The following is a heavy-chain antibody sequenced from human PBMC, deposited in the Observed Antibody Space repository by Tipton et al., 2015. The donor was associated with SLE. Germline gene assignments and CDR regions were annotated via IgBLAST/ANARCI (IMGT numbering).Heavy chain of an antibody. CDR1: GDSIRRRF. J-gene: IGHJ6*03. V-gene: IGHV4-59*11. CDR3: ARDVRDYYYDYMDV. CDR2: IFYSGRT. Sequence: TLSLTCTVSGDSIRRRFWSWIRQPPGKGLEWIGNIFYSGRTDYNPSLKSRVTMSLDTSENQFSLKLSSVTAADTAVYYCARDVRDYYYDYMDVWGKGTTVTVSS.